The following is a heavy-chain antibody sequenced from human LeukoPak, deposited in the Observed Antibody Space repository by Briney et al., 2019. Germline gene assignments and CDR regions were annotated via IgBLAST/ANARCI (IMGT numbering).Heavy chain of an antibody. CDR2: IWYDGSNK. D-gene: IGHD3-10*01. Sequence: GGSLRLSCAASGFTFSSYGMHWVRQAPGKGLEWVAVIWYDGSNKYYADSVKGRFTISRDNSKNTLYLQMNSLRAEDTAVYYCARDRHITMVRGAPEPYYFDYWGQGTLVTVPS. V-gene: IGHV3-33*01. CDR3: ARDRHITMVRGAPEPYYFDY. J-gene: IGHJ4*02. CDR1: GFTFSSYG.